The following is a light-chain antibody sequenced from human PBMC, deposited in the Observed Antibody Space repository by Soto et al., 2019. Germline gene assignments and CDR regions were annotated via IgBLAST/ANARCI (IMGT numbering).Light chain of an antibody. V-gene: IGKV3-20*01. CDR1: QSVSSSY. J-gene: IGKJ1*01. CDR2: GAS. Sequence: IGLTQSPCTLSLSPGERATLSCRAIQSVSSSYLAWYQQKPGQAPRLLIYGASSRATGIPDRFGGSGSGTDFTLTISRLEPEDFAVYYCQQYGSSLFVTFGQGTKVDIK. CDR3: QQYGSSLFVT.